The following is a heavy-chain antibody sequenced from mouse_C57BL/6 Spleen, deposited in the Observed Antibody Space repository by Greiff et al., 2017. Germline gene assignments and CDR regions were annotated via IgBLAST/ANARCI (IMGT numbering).Heavy chain of an antibody. V-gene: IGHV5-16*01. Sequence: EVKLVESEGGLVQPGSSMKLSCTASGFTFSDYYMAWVRQVPEKGLEWVANINYDGSSTYYLDSLKSRFIISRDNATNILYLQMSRPKAEDTATYYCARATAWAMDYWGQGTSVTVSS. D-gene: IGHD1-2*01. CDR3: ARATAWAMDY. CDR2: INYDGSST. CDR1: GFTFSDYY. J-gene: IGHJ4*01.